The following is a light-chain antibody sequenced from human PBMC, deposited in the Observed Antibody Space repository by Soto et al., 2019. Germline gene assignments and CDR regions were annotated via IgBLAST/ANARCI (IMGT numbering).Light chain of an antibody. CDR1: QGLSSY. Sequence: AIQLTQSPSSLSASVGDRVTITCRASQGLSSYLAWYQQKPGKAPKLLIYKASTLKSGVPSRFSGSGSGTDYTLTISSLQPEDFATYYCQPYDSYPITFGQGTRLEI. CDR2: KAS. J-gene: IGKJ5*01. CDR3: QPYDSYPIT. V-gene: IGKV1-13*02.